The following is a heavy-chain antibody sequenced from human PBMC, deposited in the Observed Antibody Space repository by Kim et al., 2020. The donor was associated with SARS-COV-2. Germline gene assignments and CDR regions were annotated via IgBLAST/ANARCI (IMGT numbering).Heavy chain of an antibody. D-gene: IGHD3-10*01. J-gene: IGHJ6*02. CDR3: AKGVLIEDYGMDV. Sequence: GGSLRLSCAASGFTFDDYAMHWVRQAPGKGLEWVSGISWNSGSIGYADSVKGRFTISRDNAKNSLYLQMNSLRAEDTALYYCAKGVLIEDYGMDVWGQGT. CDR2: ISWNSGSI. V-gene: IGHV3-9*01. CDR1: GFTFDDYA.